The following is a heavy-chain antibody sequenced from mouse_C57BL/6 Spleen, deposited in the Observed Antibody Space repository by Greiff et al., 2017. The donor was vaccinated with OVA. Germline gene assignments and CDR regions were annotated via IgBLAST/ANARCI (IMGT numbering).Heavy chain of an antibody. J-gene: IGHJ4*01. D-gene: IGHD2-4*01. CDR1: GYTFTDYN. CDR2: INPNNGGT. V-gene: IGHV1-22*01. Sequence: EVQLQQSGPELVKPGASVKMSCKASGYTFTDYNMHWVKQSHGKSLEWIGYINPNNGGTSYNQKFKGKATLTVNKSSSTAYMELRSLTSEDSAVDFCASTYDYFYAIDYWGQGTSVTVSS. CDR3: ASTYDYFYAIDY.